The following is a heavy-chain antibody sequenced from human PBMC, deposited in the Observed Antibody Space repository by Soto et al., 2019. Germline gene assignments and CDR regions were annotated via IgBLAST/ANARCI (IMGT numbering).Heavy chain of an antibody. J-gene: IGHJ4*02. D-gene: IGHD2-15*01. Sequence: QVQLVQSGAEVKKPGSSVKVSCKASGGTFSSDSFGWVRQAPGDGLEWMGGIIPMFDTPIYAQKFQDRVTITADESTSTAYMQLSSLRSGDTAVYYCARSGGLDRDFNYWGQGSLVTVSS. CDR2: IIPMFDTP. CDR3: ARSGGLDRDFNY. CDR1: GGTFSSDS. V-gene: IGHV1-69*12.